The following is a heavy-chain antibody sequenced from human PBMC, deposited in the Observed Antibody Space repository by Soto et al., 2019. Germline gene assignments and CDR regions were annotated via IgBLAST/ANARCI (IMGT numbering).Heavy chain of an antibody. CDR2: IYPGDSDT. Sequence: GESLKISCKGSGYSFTSYWIGRVRQMPGKGLEWMGIIYPGDSDTRYSPSFQGQVTISADKSLSTAYLQWSSLKASDTAMYYCAGGGVRGVITRTRDYYGMDVWGQGTTVTVS. J-gene: IGHJ6*02. CDR3: AGGGVRGVITRTRDYYGMDV. CDR1: GYSFTSYW. V-gene: IGHV5-51*01. D-gene: IGHD3-10*01.